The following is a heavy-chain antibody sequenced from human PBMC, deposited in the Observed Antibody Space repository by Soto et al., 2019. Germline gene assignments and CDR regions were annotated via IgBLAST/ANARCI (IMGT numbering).Heavy chain of an antibody. Sequence: QVQLQESGPGLVKPSETLSLTCTVSGGSISSYYWSWIRQPPGKGLEWIGYIYYSGSTNYNPSLKSRVTISVDTSKNQFSLKLSSVTAADTAVYYCARVPEWLRLKSFGATPYYFDYWGQGTLVTVSS. CDR2: IYYSGST. D-gene: IGHD5-12*01. J-gene: IGHJ4*02. CDR1: GGSISSYY. V-gene: IGHV4-59*01. CDR3: ARVPEWLRLKSFGATPYYFDY.